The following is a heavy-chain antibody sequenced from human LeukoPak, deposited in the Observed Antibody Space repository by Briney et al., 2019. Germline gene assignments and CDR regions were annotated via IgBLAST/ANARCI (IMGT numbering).Heavy chain of an antibody. D-gene: IGHD6-19*01. CDR1: GGTFSSYA. J-gene: IGHJ5*02. V-gene: IGHV1-69*05. CDR3: AREEADSSGWYAGWFDT. CDR2: IIPIFGTA. Sequence: ASVKVSCKASGGTFSSYAISWVRQAPGQGLEWMGRIIPIFGTANYAQKFQGRVTITTDESTSTAYMELSSLRSEDTAVYYCAREEADSSGWYAGWFDTCGQGTLVTVSS.